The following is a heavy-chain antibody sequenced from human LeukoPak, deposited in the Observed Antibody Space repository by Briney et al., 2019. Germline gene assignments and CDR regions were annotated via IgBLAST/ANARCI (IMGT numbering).Heavy chain of an antibody. J-gene: IGHJ3*02. CDR2: ISHSGST. Sequence: PSETLSLTCAVYGGSFGGYYWSWIRQPPGKGLEWIGEISHSGSTNYNASLRSRVTISVDTSKNQFSLKLSSVTAADTAVYYCARRTTTKGAFDIWGQGTVVIVSS. V-gene: IGHV4-34*01. D-gene: IGHD4-17*01. CDR3: ARRTTTKGAFDI. CDR1: GGSFGGYY.